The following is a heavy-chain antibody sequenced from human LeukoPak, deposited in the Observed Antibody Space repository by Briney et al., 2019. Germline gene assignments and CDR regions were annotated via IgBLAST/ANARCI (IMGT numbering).Heavy chain of an antibody. CDR3: ARNSGTNP. V-gene: IGHV3-7*01. J-gene: IGHJ5*02. Sequence: GGSLRLSCGASGFTFSSYWMSWVRQAPGKGLEWVANIKQDGSEKYYVDSVKGRFTISRDNAKNSPYLQMNSLRAEDTAVYYCARNSGTNPWGQGTLVTVSS. CDR2: IKQDGSEK. CDR1: GFTFSSYW. D-gene: IGHD1-26*01.